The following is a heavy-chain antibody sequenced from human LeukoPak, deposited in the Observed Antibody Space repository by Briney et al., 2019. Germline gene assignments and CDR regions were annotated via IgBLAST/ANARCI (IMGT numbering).Heavy chain of an antibody. Sequence: SETLSLTCTVSGGSISISSYYWGWIRQPPGKGLEWIGSIYYSGSTYYNPSLKSRATISVAVETSKNQFSLKLSSVTAADTAVYYCARQRYGSGSYYIDYWGQGTLVTVSS. J-gene: IGHJ4*02. D-gene: IGHD3-10*01. V-gene: IGHV4-39*07. CDR1: GGSISISSYY. CDR3: ARQRYGSGSYYIDY. CDR2: IYYSGST.